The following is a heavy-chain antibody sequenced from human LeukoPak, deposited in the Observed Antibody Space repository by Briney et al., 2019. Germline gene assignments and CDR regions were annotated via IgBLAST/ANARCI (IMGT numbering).Heavy chain of an antibody. CDR3: ARALYGDYVANWFDP. V-gene: IGHV4-31*03. CDR1: GGSISSGGYY. D-gene: IGHD4-17*01. J-gene: IGHJ5*02. CDR2: IYYSGST. Sequence: SSETLSLTCTVSGGSISSGGYYWSWIRQHPGKGLEWIGYIYYSGSTYYNPSLKSRVTISVDTSKNQFSLKLSSVTAADTAVYYCARALYGDYVANWFDPWGQGTLVIVSS.